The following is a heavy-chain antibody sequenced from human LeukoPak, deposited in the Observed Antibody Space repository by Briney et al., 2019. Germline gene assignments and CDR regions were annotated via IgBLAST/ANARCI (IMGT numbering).Heavy chain of an antibody. V-gene: IGHV3-20*04. Sequence: GGSLRLSCAASGFTFDDYGMSWVRQAPGKGLERVSGINWNGGSTGYADSVKGRFTISRDNAKNSLYLQMNSLRAEDTALYYCARGDDDTAMVRGAFDIWGQGTMVTVSS. J-gene: IGHJ3*02. CDR1: GFTFDDYG. CDR3: ARGDDDTAMVRGAFDI. CDR2: INWNGGST. D-gene: IGHD5-18*01.